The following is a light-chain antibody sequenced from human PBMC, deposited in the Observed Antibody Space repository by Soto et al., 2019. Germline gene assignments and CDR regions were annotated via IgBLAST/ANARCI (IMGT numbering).Light chain of an antibody. Sequence: EIVLTQSPGTLSLSPGERATLSCRASQSVTSTHLAWYQQKPGQAPRLLIYDASTRATGIPDRFSGSGSGTDFTLTISRLEPEDFAVYHCQQYGDSPLTFGGGTKVDIK. J-gene: IGKJ4*01. CDR3: QQYGDSPLT. V-gene: IGKV3-20*01. CDR1: QSVTSTH. CDR2: DAS.